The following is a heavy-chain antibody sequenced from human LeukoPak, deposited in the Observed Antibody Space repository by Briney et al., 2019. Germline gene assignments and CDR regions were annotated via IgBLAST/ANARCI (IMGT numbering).Heavy chain of an antibody. J-gene: IGHJ6*02. Sequence: GGSLRLSCAASGFTVSSNYMSWVRQAPGKGLEWVSVIYSGGSTYYADSVKGRFTISRDNSKNTLFLQMNSLSAEETAVYYCASVATMRTMPLRNYYGMDVWGQGTTVTVSS. CDR2: IYSGGST. CDR1: GFTVSSNY. D-gene: IGHD5-12*01. V-gene: IGHV3-66*01. CDR3: ASVATMRTMPLRNYYGMDV.